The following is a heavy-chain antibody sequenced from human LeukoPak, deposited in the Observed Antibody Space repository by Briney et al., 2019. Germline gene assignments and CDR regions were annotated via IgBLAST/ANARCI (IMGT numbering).Heavy chain of an antibody. CDR3: ARASGSYWWFVS. D-gene: IGHD1-26*01. J-gene: IGHJ5*01. CDR2: VNPNSGDT. CDR1: GYTFTGYY. V-gene: IGHV1-2*02. Sequence: ASVKVSCKASGYTFTGYYLQWVRQAPGQGLEWMGCVNPNSGDTNYAQKFQGSVTMTRDTSISTVYMELSRLRSDDTAVYYCARASGSYWWFVSWGQGTLVTVSS.